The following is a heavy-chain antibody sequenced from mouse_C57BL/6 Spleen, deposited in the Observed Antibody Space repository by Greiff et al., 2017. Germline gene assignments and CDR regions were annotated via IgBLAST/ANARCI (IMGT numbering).Heavy chain of an antibody. CDR1: GYTFTSYW. J-gene: IGHJ4*01. Sequence: VQLQQSGAELVMPGASVKLSCKASGYTFTSYWMHWVKQRPGQGLEWIGEIDPSDSYTNYNQKFKGKSTLTVDKSSSTAYMQLSSLTSEDSAVYYWARWNTPDEGNDMDYWGQGTSVTVSS. CDR2: IDPSDSYT. D-gene: IGHD5-2*01. CDR3: ARWNTPDEGNDMDY. V-gene: IGHV1-69*01.